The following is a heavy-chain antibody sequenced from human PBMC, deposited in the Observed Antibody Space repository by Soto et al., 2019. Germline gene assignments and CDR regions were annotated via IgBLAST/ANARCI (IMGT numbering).Heavy chain of an antibody. Sequence: GGSLRLSCAASGFTFRSYSMNWVRQAPGKGLEWVSSISSSSSYIYYADSVKGRFTISRDNAKNSLYLQMNSLRAEDTAVYYCARDSSSWYYFDYWGQGTLVTVSS. D-gene: IGHD6-13*01. V-gene: IGHV3-21*01. J-gene: IGHJ4*02. CDR3: ARDSSSWYYFDY. CDR2: ISSSSSYI. CDR1: GFTFRSYS.